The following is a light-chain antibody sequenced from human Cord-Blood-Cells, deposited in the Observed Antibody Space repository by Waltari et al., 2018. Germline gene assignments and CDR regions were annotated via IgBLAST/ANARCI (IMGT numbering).Light chain of an antibody. Sequence: AIRMTQSPSSFSPSPGDRVTITCRASQGISSSLAWYQQKPGKAPKLLIYAASTLQSGVPSRVSGSGSGTDFTLTISCLQSEDFATYYCQQYYSYPYTFGQGTKLEIK. J-gene: IGKJ2*01. CDR1: QGISSS. V-gene: IGKV1-8*01. CDR3: QQYYSYPYT. CDR2: AAS.